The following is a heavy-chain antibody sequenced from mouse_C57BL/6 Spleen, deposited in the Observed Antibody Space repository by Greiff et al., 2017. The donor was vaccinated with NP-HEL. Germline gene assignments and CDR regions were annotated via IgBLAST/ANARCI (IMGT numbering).Heavy chain of an antibody. CDR2: IHPNSGST. Sequence: VQLQQPGAELVKPGASVKLSCKASGYTFTSYWMHWVKQRPGQGLEWIGMIHPNSGSTNYNEKFKSKATLTVDKSSSTAYMQLSSLTSEDSAVYYCATPTVVATDFDYWGQGTTLTVSS. J-gene: IGHJ2*01. CDR3: ATPTVVATDFDY. CDR1: GYTFTSYW. V-gene: IGHV1-64*01. D-gene: IGHD1-1*01.